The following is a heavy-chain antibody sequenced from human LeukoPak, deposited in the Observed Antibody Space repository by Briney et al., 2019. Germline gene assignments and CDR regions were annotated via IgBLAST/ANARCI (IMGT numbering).Heavy chain of an antibody. CDR1: GGSISSGGYY. Sequence: PSETLSLTCTVSGGSISSGGYYWSWIRQHPGKGLEWIGYIYYSGSTYYNPSLKSRVTISVDTSKNQFSLKLSSVTAADTAVYYCARVEGGYETDALDIWGQGTMVTVSS. CDR3: ARVEGGYETDALDI. CDR2: IYYSGST. V-gene: IGHV4-31*03. D-gene: IGHD5-12*01. J-gene: IGHJ3*02.